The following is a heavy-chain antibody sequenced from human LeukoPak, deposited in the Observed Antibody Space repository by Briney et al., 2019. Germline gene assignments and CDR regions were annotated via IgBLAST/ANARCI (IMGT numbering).Heavy chain of an antibody. J-gene: IGHJ5*02. CDR3: AREGAYCSGTDCFATTVDA. CDR1: GYSISSGDYY. V-gene: IGHV4-61*02. CDR2: VDLGGRS. Sequence: PSETLSLTCNVSGYSISSGDYYWTWIRQPAGKGLEWIGRVDLGGRSSFNPSIISQVTVSVDSSKNQFSLSLTSVTAADTATYYCAREGAYCSGTDCFATTVDAWGPGALVTVSS. D-gene: IGHD2-2*01.